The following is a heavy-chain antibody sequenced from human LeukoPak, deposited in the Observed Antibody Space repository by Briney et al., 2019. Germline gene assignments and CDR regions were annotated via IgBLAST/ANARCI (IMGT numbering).Heavy chain of an antibody. D-gene: IGHD3-10*01. CDR1: GFTFSSYS. V-gene: IGHV3-21*01. J-gene: IGHJ5*01. Sequence: GGSLRLSCAASGFTFSSYSMNWVRQAPGKGLERVSFISSSSTYIYYADSVKGRFTISRDDAKNSLYLQMGSLRADDTAVYYCARDRVVSGRFGEVASWGQGTLVTVSS. CDR3: ARDRVVSGRFGEVAS. CDR2: ISSSSTYI.